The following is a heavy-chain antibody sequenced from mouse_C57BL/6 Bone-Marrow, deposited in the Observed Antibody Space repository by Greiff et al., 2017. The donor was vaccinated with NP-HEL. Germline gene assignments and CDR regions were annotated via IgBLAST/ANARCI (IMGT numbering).Heavy chain of an antibody. Sequence: QVQLKQSGAELVRPGASVTLSCKASGYTFTDYEMHWVKQTPVHGLEWIGAIDPETGGTAYNQKFKGQAILTADKSSSTAYMELRSLTSEDSADYYCTRDYYGSSYNFDYWGQGTTLTVSS. J-gene: IGHJ2*01. CDR2: IDPETGGT. V-gene: IGHV1-15*01. CDR3: TRDYYGSSYNFDY. D-gene: IGHD1-1*01. CDR1: GYTFTDYE.